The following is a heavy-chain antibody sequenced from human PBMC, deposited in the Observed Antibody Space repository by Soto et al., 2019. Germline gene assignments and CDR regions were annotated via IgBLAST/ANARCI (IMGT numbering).Heavy chain of an antibody. J-gene: IGHJ6*04. CDR3: ARDLGVTTTIAYV. Sequence: GASAKPYCKAPGYAFTSYAMHWLRQASGQRLEWMGWINAGNGNTKYSQKFQGRVTISRDNAKNSLYLQMNSLRAEDTAVYYCARDLGVTTTIAYVWGKGTTVTVYS. V-gene: IGHV1-3*01. CDR2: INAGNGNT. D-gene: IGHD3-10*01. CDR1: GYAFTSYA.